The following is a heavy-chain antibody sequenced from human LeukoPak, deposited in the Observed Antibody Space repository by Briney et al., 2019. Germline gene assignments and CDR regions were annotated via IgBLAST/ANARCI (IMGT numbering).Heavy chain of an antibody. CDR1: GGSISSSSYY. D-gene: IGHD5-12*01. CDR3: ASHSGYDLAPLV. Sequence: SETLSLTCTVSGGSISSSSYYWGWIRQPPGKGLEWIGSIYYSGSTYYNPSLKSRVTISVDTSKNQFTLKLSSVTAADTAVYYCASHSGYDLAPLVWGQGTLVTVSS. J-gene: IGHJ4*02. CDR2: IYYSGST. V-gene: IGHV4-39*01.